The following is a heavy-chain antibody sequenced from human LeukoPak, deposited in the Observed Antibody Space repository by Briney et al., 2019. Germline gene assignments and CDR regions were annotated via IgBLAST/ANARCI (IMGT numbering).Heavy chain of an antibody. CDR2: ISLSGGTI. D-gene: IGHD3-3*01. CDR1: GFNIDV. V-gene: IGHV3-11*01. J-gene: IGHJ4*02. Sequence: GGSLRLSCAASGFNIDVSWIRQAPGTGLEWVSHISLSGGTIHYADSVKGRFTVSRDNAKNSLYLQMSSLRSEDTAVYYCARGRSPDFWSDSDYWGQGTLVTVSS. CDR3: ARGRSPDFWSDSDY.